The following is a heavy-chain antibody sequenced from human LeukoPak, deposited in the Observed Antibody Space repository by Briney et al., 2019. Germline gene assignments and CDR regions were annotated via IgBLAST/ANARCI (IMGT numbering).Heavy chain of an antibody. CDR1: GYTFTSYA. CDR3: ARIGGESTYYYYMDV. CDR2: INTNTGNP. Sequence: ASVKVSCKASGYTFTSYAMNWVRQAPGQGLEWMGRINTNTGNPTYAQGFTGRFVFSLDTSVSTAFLQISSLKAEDTAVYYCARIGGESTYYYYMDVWGTGTTVTVSS. J-gene: IGHJ6*03. D-gene: IGHD2-2*01. V-gene: IGHV7-4-1*02.